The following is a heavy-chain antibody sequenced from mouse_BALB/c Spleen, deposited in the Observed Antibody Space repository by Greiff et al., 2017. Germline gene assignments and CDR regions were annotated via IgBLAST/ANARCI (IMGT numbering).Heavy chain of an antibody. CDR3: ARRYYGSSYGYFDV. CDR2: ISYSGST. Sequence: EVQLQESGPSLVKPSQTLSLTCSVTGDSITSGYWNWIRKFPGNKLEYMGYISYSGSTYYNPSLKSRISITRDTSKNQYYLQLNSVTTEDTATYYCARRYYGSSYGYFDVWGAGTTVTVSS. V-gene: IGHV3-8*02. J-gene: IGHJ1*01. CDR1: GDSITSGY. D-gene: IGHD1-1*01.